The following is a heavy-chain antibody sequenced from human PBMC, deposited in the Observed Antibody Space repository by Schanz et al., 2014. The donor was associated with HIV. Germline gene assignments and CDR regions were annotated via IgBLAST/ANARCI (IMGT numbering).Heavy chain of an antibody. Sequence: VQLLEFGGGSVRPGESLRLSCLASGFTFNNYAMSWVRQAPGKGLEWVAVISYDGSNKYYADSVKGRFTISRDNSKNTLYLQMNSLRAEDTAVYYCALSRPSGYGGSWYFDLWGQGSLVTVSS. J-gene: IGHJ2*01. CDR3: ALSRPSGYGGSWYFDL. CDR1: GFTFNNYA. D-gene: IGHD2-15*01. V-gene: IGHV3-30-3*01. CDR2: ISYDGSNK.